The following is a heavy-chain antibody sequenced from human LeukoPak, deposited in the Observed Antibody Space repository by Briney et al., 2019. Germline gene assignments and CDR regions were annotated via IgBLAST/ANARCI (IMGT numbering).Heavy chain of an antibody. CDR1: GFTFSSYS. V-gene: IGHV3-21*01. CDR3: ARGTTSNYDILTGFGYFDY. CDR2: ISSSSSYI. J-gene: IGHJ4*02. D-gene: IGHD3-9*01. Sequence: GGSLRLSCAASGFTFSSYSMSWVRQAPGKGLEWVSSISSSSSYIYYADSVKGRFTISRDNAKNSLYLQMNSLRAEDTAVYYCARGTTSNYDILTGFGYFDYWGQGTLVTVSS.